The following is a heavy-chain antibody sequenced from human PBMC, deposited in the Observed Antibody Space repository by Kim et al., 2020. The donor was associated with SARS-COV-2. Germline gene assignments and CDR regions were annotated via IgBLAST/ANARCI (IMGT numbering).Heavy chain of an antibody. CDR1: GFTFSSSA. J-gene: IGHJ4*02. Sequence: GGSLRLSCAASGFTFSSSAMSWVRQAPGKGLEWVSTISSGGDNTYYADSMKGRFTISRDNSKNTLYLQMNSLRAEDTAVYYCAKTGQLYYWGQVTLVTVSS. V-gene: IGHV3-23*01. CDR3: AKTGQLYY. CDR2: ISSGGDNT. D-gene: IGHD5-18*01.